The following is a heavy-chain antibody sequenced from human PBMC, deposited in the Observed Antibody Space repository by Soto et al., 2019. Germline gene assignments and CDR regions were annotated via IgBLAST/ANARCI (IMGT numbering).Heavy chain of an antibody. J-gene: IGHJ5*02. CDR3: ARDLGECSRTTCYRNWFDP. D-gene: IGHD2-2*01. CDR1: GYTFTTHG. Sequence: GASVKVSCKAYGYTFTTHGISWVRQAPGQGLEWMGWISAYNGNTNYAQKLQGRVTMTTDTSTSTAYMELRGLRSDDTAVYFCARDLGECSRTTCYRNWFDPWGQGTLVTVSS. V-gene: IGHV1-18*01. CDR2: ISAYNGNT.